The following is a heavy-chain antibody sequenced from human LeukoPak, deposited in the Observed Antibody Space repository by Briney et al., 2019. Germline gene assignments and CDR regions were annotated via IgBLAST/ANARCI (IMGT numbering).Heavy chain of an antibody. Sequence: PSETLSLTCTVSGGSISSYYWSWIRQPPGKGLEWIGYNHYSGSTNYNPSLKSRVTISIDTSKNQFFLKLSSVTAADTAVYYCARDRVGMMDPWGQGTLVTVSS. CDR3: ARDRVGMMDP. D-gene: IGHD2-2*03. CDR2: NHYSGST. J-gene: IGHJ5*02. CDR1: GGSISSYY. V-gene: IGHV4-59*01.